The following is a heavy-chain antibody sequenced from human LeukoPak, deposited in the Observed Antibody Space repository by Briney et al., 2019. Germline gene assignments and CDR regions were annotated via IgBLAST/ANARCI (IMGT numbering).Heavy chain of an antibody. CDR3: ARDNWGF. D-gene: IGHD7-27*01. CDR2: IKQDGREK. J-gene: IGHJ6*04. Sequence: GGSLRLSCAASGFTFRNYWMSWVRQAPGKGLEWVANIKQDGREKYYVDSVKGRFTISRDNAKNSVYLQMNSLRAEDTAVYYCARDNWGFWGKGNTVTVSS. V-gene: IGHV3-7*01. CDR1: GFTFRNYW.